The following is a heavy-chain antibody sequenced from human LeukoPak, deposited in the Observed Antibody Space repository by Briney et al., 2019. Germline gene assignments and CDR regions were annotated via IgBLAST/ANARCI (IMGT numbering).Heavy chain of an antibody. CDR2: IHYSGSS. Sequence: SETLSLTCTVSGGSVSSGSYYWNWIRQPPGKGLEWIGYIHYSGSSNYNPSLKSRVTISVDTSMNQVSLKLTSVTAADTALYFCARARDSGSSRSFYYYGLDVWAQGTTVTVSS. V-gene: IGHV4-61*01. CDR3: ARARDSGSSRSFYYYGLDV. J-gene: IGHJ6*02. D-gene: IGHD1-26*01. CDR1: GGSVSSGSYY.